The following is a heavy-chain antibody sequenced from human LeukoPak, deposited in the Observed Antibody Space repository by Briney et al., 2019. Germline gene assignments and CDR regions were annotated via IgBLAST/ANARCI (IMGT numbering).Heavy chain of an antibody. CDR2: IYTSGST. J-gene: IGHJ4*02. D-gene: IGHD3-10*01. Sequence: PSETLSLTCTVSGGSISSYYWSWIRQPAGKGLEWIGRIYTSGSTNYNPSLKSRVTMSVDTSKNQFSLKLSSVTAADTAVYYCARDRVNYYGSGSYYKTTQYYFDYWGQGTLVTVSS. V-gene: IGHV4-4*07. CDR3: ARDRVNYYGSGSYYKTTQYYFDY. CDR1: GGSISSYY.